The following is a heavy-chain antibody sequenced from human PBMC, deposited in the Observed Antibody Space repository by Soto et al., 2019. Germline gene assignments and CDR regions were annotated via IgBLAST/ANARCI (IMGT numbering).Heavy chain of an antibody. J-gene: IGHJ6*01. CDR3: ARVQSTSWGYYYAVDV. D-gene: IGHD2-2*01. CDR2: ISYSGST. V-gene: IGHV4-59*01. CDR1: GGSISSYY. Sequence: QVQLQESGPRLVKPSETLSLTCRISGGSISSYYWNWIRQAPGKGLEWIGFISYSGSTNYNPALTSRVTISVDTSKDQISLRLNSVTAADTAVYYCARVQSTSWGYYYAVDVWGQGTTVTVSS.